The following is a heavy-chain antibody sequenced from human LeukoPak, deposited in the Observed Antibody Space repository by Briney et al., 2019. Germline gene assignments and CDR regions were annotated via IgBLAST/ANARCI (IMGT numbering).Heavy chain of an antibody. J-gene: IGHJ4*02. CDR3: ARPFCSSTSCYFFDY. D-gene: IGHD2-2*01. CDR2: INPNSGGT. CDR1: GYTFTSYD. Sequence: ASVKVSCKASGYTFTSYDINWVRQATGQGLEWMGWINPNSGGTNYAQKFQGRVTMTRDTSISTAYMELSRLRSDDTAVYYCARPFCSSTSCYFFDYWGQGTLVTVSS. V-gene: IGHV1-2*02.